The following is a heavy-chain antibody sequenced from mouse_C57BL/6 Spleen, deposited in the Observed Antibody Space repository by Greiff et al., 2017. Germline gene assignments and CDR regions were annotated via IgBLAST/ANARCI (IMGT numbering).Heavy chain of an antibody. CDR3: ARWDYGSSYDAMDY. V-gene: IGHV1-69*01. Sequence: QVQLKQPGAELVMPGASVKLSCTASGYTFTSYWMHWVKQRPGQGLEWLGEIDPSDSYTNYNPKFKGKATLTVDKSSSTAYMQLSSLTSEDSAVYYCARWDYGSSYDAMDYWGQGTSVTVSS. D-gene: IGHD1-1*01. CDR1: GYTFTSYW. J-gene: IGHJ4*01. CDR2: IDPSDSYT.